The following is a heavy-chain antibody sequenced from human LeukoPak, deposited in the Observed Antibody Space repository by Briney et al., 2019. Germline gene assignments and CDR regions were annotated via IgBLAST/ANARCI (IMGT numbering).Heavy chain of an antibody. CDR3: ARVLEGSSGQHWYFDL. J-gene: IGHJ2*01. V-gene: IGHV4-28*03. CDR1: GYSISSSNW. CDR2: INHSGST. Sequence: PSETLSLTCAVSGYSISSSNWWGWIRQPPGKGLEWIGEINHSGSTNYNPSLKSRVTISVDTSKNQFSLRLSSVTAADTAVYYCARVLEGSSGQHWYFDLWGRGTLVTVSS. D-gene: IGHD6-19*01.